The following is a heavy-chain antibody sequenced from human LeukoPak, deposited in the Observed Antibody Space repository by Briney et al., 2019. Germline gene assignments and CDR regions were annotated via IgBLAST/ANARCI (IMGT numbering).Heavy chain of an antibody. D-gene: IGHD3-22*01. V-gene: IGHV4-31*03. Sequence: PSQTLSLTCTVSGGSISSDGYYWIWIRQHPGKGLEWVGYIYYSGSTYYNPSLKSRVTISVETSKNQFSLKLSSVTAADTAVYYCASVPSDDSSGYYQLAIDYWGQGTLVTVSS. CDR2: IYYSGST. CDR1: GGSISSDGYY. J-gene: IGHJ4*02. CDR3: ASVPSDDSSGYYQLAIDY.